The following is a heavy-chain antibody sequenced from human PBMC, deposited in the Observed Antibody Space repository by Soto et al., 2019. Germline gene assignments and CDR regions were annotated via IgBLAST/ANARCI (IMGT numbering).Heavy chain of an antibody. CDR1: GFTFGSYW. D-gene: IGHD2-2*01. CDR2: INSDGSST. J-gene: IGHJ3*02. CDR3: ARYASDIVVVPAANHMDAFDI. Sequence: GGSLRLSCAASGFTFGSYWMHWFGQAPGKGQVWVSRINSDGSSTSYADSVKGRFTISRDNAKNTLYLQMNSLRAEDTAVYYCARYASDIVVVPAANHMDAFDIWGQSTMVTVSS. V-gene: IGHV3-74*01.